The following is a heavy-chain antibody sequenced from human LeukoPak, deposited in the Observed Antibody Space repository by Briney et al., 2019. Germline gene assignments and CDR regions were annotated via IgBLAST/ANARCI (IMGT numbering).Heavy chain of an antibody. V-gene: IGHV4-59*01. CDR2: MYHSGSG. CDR3: ARWALQSAFDI. CDR1: GVSITSNY. Sequence: SETLSLTCTVSGVSITSNYWSWLRQPPGKGLEWIGYMYHSGSGNYNPTLKSRVTISVDTSTNQFSLKLISVTVADTAVYYCARWALQSAFDIWGQGTMVTVSS. J-gene: IGHJ3*02.